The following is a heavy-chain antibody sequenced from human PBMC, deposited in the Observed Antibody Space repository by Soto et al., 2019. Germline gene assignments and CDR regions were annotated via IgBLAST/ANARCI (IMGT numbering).Heavy chain of an antibody. V-gene: IGHV3-30*18. CDR1: GFTFSSYG. Sequence: QVQLVKSGGGVVQPGRSLRLSCAASGFTFSSYGMHWVRQAPGKGLEWVAVISYDGSNKYYADSVKGRFTISRDNSKNALYLQMNSLRAEDTAVYYCANGGQWGMATNPPFDYWGQGTLVTVSS. J-gene: IGHJ4*02. CDR2: ISYDGSNK. D-gene: IGHD3-16*01. CDR3: ANGGQWGMATNPPFDY.